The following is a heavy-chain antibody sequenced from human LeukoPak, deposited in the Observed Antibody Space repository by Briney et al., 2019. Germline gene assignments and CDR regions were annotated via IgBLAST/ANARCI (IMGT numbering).Heavy chain of an antibody. D-gene: IGHD3-22*01. Sequence: PSQTLSLTCTVSGGSISSGGYYWSWIRQHPGKGLEWIGYIYYSGSTYYNPSLKSRVTISVDTSKNQFSLKLSSVTAADTAVYYCARPLGYYDSSLIAFDIWGQGTMVTVSS. CDR1: GGSISSGGYY. CDR3: ARPLGYYDSSLIAFDI. V-gene: IGHV4-31*03. J-gene: IGHJ3*02. CDR2: IYYSGST.